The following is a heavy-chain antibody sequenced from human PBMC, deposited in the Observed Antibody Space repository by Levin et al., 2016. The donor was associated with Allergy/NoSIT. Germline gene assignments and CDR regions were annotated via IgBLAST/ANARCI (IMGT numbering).Heavy chain of an antibody. CDR3: AKDLMLRAFDY. J-gene: IGHJ4*02. D-gene: IGHD3-16*01. CDR1: GFTFGSYT. CDR2: IGGDAIST. Sequence: GESLKISCAASGFTFGSYTMSWVRQAPGKGLEWVSAIGGDAISTFYADSVKGRFTISRDNSKNTLYLQMNSLRVEDTAVYYCAKDLMLRAFDYWGQGTQVTVSS. V-gene: IGHV3-23*01.